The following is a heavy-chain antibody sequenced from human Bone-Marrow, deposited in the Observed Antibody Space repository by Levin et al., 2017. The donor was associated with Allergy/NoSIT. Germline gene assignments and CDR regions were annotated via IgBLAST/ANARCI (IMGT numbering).Heavy chain of an antibody. CDR3: ARERDYGDYDPPYYYYYGMDV. CDR2: ISYDGSNK. CDR1: GFTFSSYA. J-gene: IGHJ6*02. V-gene: IGHV3-30-3*01. D-gene: IGHD4-17*01. Sequence: PGGSLRLSCAASGFTFSSYAMHWVRQAPGKGLEWVAVISYDGSNKYYADSVKGRFTISRDNSKNTLYLQMNSLRAEDTAVYYCARERDYGDYDPPYYYYYGMDVWGQGTTVTVSS.